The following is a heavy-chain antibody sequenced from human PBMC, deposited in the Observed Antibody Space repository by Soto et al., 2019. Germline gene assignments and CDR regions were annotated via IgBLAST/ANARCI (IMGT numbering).Heavy chain of an antibody. J-gene: IGHJ6*02. Sequence: QVQLVQSGAEVKKPGASVKVSCKASGYTFTSYGISWVRQAPGQGLEWMGWISAYNGNTNYAQKLQGRVTMXXDXAXXTAYMELRSLRSDDTAVYYCARDRRGPVRDYGMDVWGQGTTVTVSS. CDR3: ARDRRGPVRDYGMDV. CDR2: ISAYNGNT. CDR1: GYTFTSYG. V-gene: IGHV1-18*01. D-gene: IGHD3-10*01.